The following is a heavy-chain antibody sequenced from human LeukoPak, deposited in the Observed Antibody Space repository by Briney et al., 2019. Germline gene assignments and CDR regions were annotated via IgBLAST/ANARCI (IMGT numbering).Heavy chain of an antibody. CDR1: GGSISGYY. J-gene: IGHJ6*02. CDR3: ARGLDAVYRYGMDV. V-gene: IGHV4-59*12. D-gene: IGHD2-2*01. CDR2: IYYSGST. Sequence: SETLSLTCTVSGGSISGYYWSWIRQPPAKRLEWIGYIYYSGSTDYNPSFKSRVAMSVDTPKNQFSLKLSSVTAADTAVYYCARGLDAVYRYGMDVWGQGTTVTVSS.